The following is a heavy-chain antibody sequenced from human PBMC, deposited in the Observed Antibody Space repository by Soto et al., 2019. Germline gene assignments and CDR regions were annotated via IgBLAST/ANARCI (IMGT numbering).Heavy chain of an antibody. V-gene: IGHV1-69*12. D-gene: IGHD4-17*01. J-gene: IGHJ4*02. CDR2: IIPIFGTA. Sequence: QVQLVQSGAEVKKPGSSVKVSCKASGGTFSSYAISWVRQAPGQGLEWMGGIIPIFGTANYAQKFQGRVTITVDESTSTAYMELSSLRSEDTAVYYCARENYGDYVKFVYYFDYWGQGTLVTVSS. CDR3: ARENYGDYVKFVYYFDY. CDR1: GGTFSSYA.